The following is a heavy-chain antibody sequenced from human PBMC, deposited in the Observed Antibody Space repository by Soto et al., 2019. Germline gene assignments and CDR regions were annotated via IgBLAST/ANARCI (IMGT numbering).Heavy chain of an antibody. D-gene: IGHD6-19*01. Sequence: ASVKVSCKASGYTFTSYAMHWVRQAPGQRLEWMGWINAGNGNTKYSQKFQGRVTITRDTSASTAYMELSSLRSEDTAVYYCAIAVAGTWSAHLDYWGQGTLVTVSS. CDR3: AIAVAGTWSAHLDY. CDR1: GYTFTSYA. J-gene: IGHJ4*02. V-gene: IGHV1-3*01. CDR2: INAGNGNT.